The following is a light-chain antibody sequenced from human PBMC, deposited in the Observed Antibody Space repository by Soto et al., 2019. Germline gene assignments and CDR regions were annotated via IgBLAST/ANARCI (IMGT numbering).Light chain of an antibody. Sequence: SYELTQPLSVSVALGQTARITCGGNHIGTKSVHWYQQKPGQAPVLVIYRDNNRPSGIPERFSGSNSGNTATLTSSRAQAGDEADYSCQVWDSSTVVFGGGTKLTVL. CDR1: HIGTKS. CDR2: RDN. V-gene: IGLV3-9*01. J-gene: IGLJ2*01. CDR3: QVWDSSTVV.